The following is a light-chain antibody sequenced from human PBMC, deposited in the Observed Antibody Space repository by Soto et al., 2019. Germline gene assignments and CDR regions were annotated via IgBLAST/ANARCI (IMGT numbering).Light chain of an antibody. V-gene: IGKV1-5*01. Sequence: DIQVTQSPPTLSASVGDRVTITCRASQTISTWMAWYQQKPGKAPKLLVYDASTLQSGVASRFSGSGSGTEFTLILSGLQTDDSATYYCQQYTNTNNPWMFGQGTKVDIK. CDR3: QQYTNTNNPWM. CDR1: QTISTW. J-gene: IGKJ1*01. CDR2: DAS.